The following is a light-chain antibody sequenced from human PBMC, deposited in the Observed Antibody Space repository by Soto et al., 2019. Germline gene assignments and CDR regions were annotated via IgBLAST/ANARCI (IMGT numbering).Light chain of an antibody. CDR2: LNN. J-gene: IGLJ3*02. CDR3: QSYDSSLNV. CDR1: NSNIGGNY. V-gene: IGLV1-47*02. Sequence: QSVLTQPPSASGTPGQRVSISCSGTNSNIGGNYVYWYQHVPGKAPKLLISLNNQRPSGVPDRFSGSKSGTSASLAISGLRSEDEAHYYCQSYDSSLNVFGGGTQLTVL.